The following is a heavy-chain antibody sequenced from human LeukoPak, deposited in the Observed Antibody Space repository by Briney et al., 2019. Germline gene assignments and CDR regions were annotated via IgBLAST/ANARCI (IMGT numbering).Heavy chain of an antibody. CDR1: EFTFSSYW. CDR2: INSDGINT. J-gene: IGHJ4*02. Sequence: PGGSLRLSCAASEFTFSSYWMHWVRQAPGKGLVWVSRINSDGINTSYADSVKGRFTISRDNAKNTLNLQMNSLRAEDTAVYYCARMIYGSGSYYPDYWGQGTLVTVSS. CDR3: ARMIYGSGSYYPDY. V-gene: IGHV3-74*01. D-gene: IGHD3-10*01.